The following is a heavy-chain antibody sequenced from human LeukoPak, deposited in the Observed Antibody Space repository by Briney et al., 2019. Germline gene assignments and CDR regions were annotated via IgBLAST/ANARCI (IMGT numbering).Heavy chain of an antibody. J-gene: IGHJ4*02. CDR2: VKSKTEGGTT. V-gene: IGHV3-15*01. Sequence: GGSLRLSCVVSGFSFTNACMSWVRQAPGKGLEWIGRVKSKTEGGTTDYAAPVKGRFTISRDDSKNTLYLQMNSLKTEDTAVYYCATHRLESHDIQFDYWGQGAQVTVSS. CDR1: GFSFTNAC. CDR3: ATHRLESHDIQFDY. D-gene: IGHD1-1*01.